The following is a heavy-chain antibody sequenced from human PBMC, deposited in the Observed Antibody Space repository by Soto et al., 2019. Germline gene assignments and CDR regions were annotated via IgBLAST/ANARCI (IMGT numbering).Heavy chain of an antibody. J-gene: IGHJ4*02. D-gene: IGHD3-22*01. V-gene: IGHV1-3*01. CDR3: ARDYYDSSGYYYFDY. CDR1: GYTFTSYA. Sequence: GASVKVSCKASGYTFTSYAMHWVRQAPGQRLEWMGWINAGNGNTKYSQKFQGRVTITRDTSASTAYMELSSLRSEDTAVYYCARDYYDSSGYYYFDYWGQGTLVPVSS. CDR2: INAGNGNT.